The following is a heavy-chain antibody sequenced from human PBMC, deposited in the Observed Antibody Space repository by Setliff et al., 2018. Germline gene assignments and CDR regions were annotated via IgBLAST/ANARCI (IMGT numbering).Heavy chain of an antibody. Sequence: ASVKVSCKASGYTFTDYYIHWVRQAPGQGLGWMGRINPDSGGTNYAQKFQGRVTMTRDTSITAAYMELSRLRSDDSAVYYCARGSYRTSNWFDPWGQGTLVTVSS. CDR3: ARGSYRTSNWFDP. CDR1: GYTFTDYY. D-gene: IGHD4-4*01. J-gene: IGHJ5*02. CDR2: INPDSGGT. V-gene: IGHV1-2*06.